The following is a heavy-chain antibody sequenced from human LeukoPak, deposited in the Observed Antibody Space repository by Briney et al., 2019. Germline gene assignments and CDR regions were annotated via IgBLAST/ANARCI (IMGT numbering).Heavy chain of an antibody. Sequence: PSETQFLTCAVYGGSFSGYYWSWIRQPPGKGLEWIGEINHSGSTNYNPSLKSRVTISVDTSKNQFSLKLSSVTAADTAVHYCATDGDYSAFDIWGQGTMVTVSS. D-gene: IGHD4-17*01. J-gene: IGHJ3*02. CDR2: INHSGST. V-gene: IGHV4-34*01. CDR1: GGSFSGYY. CDR3: ATDGDYSAFDI.